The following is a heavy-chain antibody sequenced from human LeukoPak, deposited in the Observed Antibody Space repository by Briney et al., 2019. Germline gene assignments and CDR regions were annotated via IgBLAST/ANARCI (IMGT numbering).Heavy chain of an antibody. CDR3: AREGTGSYMDV. Sequence: GGSLRLSCAASGFSISSSAMNWVRQAPGKGLEWVSSINNVASHIYYAGSVRGRFTISRDNAKNSVYLQMNSLRAEDTAVYYCAREGTGSYMDVWGKGTTVTVSS. V-gene: IGHV3-21*01. CDR1: GFSISSSA. CDR2: INNVASHI. D-gene: IGHD1/OR15-1a*01. J-gene: IGHJ6*03.